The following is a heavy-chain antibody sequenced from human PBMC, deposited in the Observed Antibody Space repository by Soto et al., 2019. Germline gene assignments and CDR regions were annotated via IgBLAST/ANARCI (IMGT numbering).Heavy chain of an antibody. V-gene: IGHV3-48*01. CDR2: ISSSSSTI. J-gene: IGHJ4*02. D-gene: IGHD4-4*01. CDR1: GFTFSSYS. CDR3: ARDKNDYSNYAVDY. Sequence: EVQLVESGGGLVQPGGSLRLSCAASGFTFSSYSMNWVRQAPGKGLEWVSYISSSSSTIYYADSVKGRFTISRDNAKNARYRQMNSLRAEDTAVYDCARDKNDYSNYAVDYWGQGTLVTVSS.